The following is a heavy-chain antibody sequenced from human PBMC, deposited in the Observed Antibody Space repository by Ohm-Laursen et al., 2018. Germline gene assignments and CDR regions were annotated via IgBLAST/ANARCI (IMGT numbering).Heavy chain of an antibody. CDR2: ISSNGGST. CDR1: GFTFPNYA. CDR3: ARGGYSYWGDY. J-gene: IGHJ4*02. V-gene: IGHV3-64*01. Sequence: SLRLSCAASGFTFPNYAMHWVRQAPGKGLEYVSAISSNGGSTYYANSVKGRFTISRDNSKKPLYLQMGSLRAEDMAVYYCARGGYSYWGDYWGQGTLVTVSS. D-gene: IGHD6-13*01.